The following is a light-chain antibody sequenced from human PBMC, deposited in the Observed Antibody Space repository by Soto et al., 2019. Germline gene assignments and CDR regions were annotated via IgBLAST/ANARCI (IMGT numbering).Light chain of an antibody. CDR1: SSDVGSYNV. V-gene: IGLV2-23*02. CDR2: EVS. Sequence: QSVLTQPASVSGSPGQSITISCTGTSSDVGSYNVVSWYQQHPGKAPKLPIYEVSKRPSGVSDRFSGSKSGNTASLTISGLQAEDEADYHCCSYAGSSSAYVFGTGTKVTVL. J-gene: IGLJ1*01. CDR3: CSYAGSSSAYV.